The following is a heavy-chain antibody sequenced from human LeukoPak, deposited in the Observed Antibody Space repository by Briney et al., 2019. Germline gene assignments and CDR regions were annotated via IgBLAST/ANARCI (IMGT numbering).Heavy chain of an antibody. Sequence: GGSLRLSCTASGFTFANYDMSWVRQAPGKGLEWVSAISGSGEITDYADSVKGRFSVSRDNSKNTLYLQMNSLRAEDTAMYYCAKEGVGCSRTSCWNNFDYWGQGTLVTVSS. CDR3: AKEGVGCSRTSCWNNFDY. D-gene: IGHD2-2*01. CDR2: ISGSGEIT. V-gene: IGHV3-23*01. J-gene: IGHJ4*02. CDR1: GFTFANYD.